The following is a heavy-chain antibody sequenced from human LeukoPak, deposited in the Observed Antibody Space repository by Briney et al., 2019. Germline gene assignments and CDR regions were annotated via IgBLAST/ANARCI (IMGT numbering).Heavy chain of an antibody. CDR3: ARTYYYDSSGYPTDAFDI. V-gene: IGHV1-2*02. J-gene: IGHJ3*02. CDR2: INPSSGGT. CDR1: GYTFTGYY. Sequence: ASVKVSCKASGYTFTGYYMHWVRHAPGQGLEWMAWINPSSGGTNYAQKFQGRVTMTRDTSISTAYMELSRLRSEDTAVYYCARTYYYDSSGYPTDAFDIWGQGTMVTVSS. D-gene: IGHD3-22*01.